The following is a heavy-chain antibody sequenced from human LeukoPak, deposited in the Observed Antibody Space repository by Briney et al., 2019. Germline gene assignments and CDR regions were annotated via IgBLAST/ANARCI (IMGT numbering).Heavy chain of an antibody. CDR3: ARGYAYYNWFDP. Sequence: ASVKVSCKASGYTFTGYYMHWVRQAPGQGLEWMGWINPNSGGANYAQKFQGRVTMTRDTSISTAYMELSRLRSDDTAVYYCARGYAYYNWFDPWGQGTLVTVSS. D-gene: IGHD1-1*01. V-gene: IGHV1-2*02. CDR2: INPNSGGA. CDR1: GYTFTGYY. J-gene: IGHJ5*02.